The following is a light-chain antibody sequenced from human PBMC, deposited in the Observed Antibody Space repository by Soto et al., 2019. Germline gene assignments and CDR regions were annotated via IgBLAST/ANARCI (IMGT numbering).Light chain of an antibody. CDR2: WAS. CDR3: QQDYSTPFT. CDR1: QSVLYSSNNKNY. Sequence: DIVMTQSPDSLAVSLGERATINCKSSQSVLYSSNNKNYLAWYQQKPGQPPKLLIYWASTRESGVPDRFSGSGSGTDFTLTISSLQAEDVEVYYCQQDYSTPFTFGPGTKVDI. V-gene: IGKV4-1*01. J-gene: IGKJ3*01.